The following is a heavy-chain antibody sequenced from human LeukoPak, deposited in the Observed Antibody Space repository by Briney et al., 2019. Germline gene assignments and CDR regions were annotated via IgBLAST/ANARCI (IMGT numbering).Heavy chain of an antibody. J-gene: IGHJ6*03. CDR1: GITFSSYG. CDR3: ARDFSDVKGGDSGDYYYYYYMDV. D-gene: IGHD3-22*01. Sequence: GGSLRLSCAASGITFSSYGMSWVRQAPGKGLEWVSYISSSSSTIYYADSVKGRFTISRDNAKNSLYLQMNSLRAEDTAVYYCARDFSDVKGGDSGDYYYYYYMDVWGKGTTVTISS. CDR2: ISSSSSTI. V-gene: IGHV3-48*01.